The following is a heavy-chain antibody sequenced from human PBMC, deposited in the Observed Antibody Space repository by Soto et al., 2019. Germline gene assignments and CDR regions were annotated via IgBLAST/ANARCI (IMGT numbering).Heavy chain of an antibody. CDR1: GFTFSTYA. Sequence: QVQLVESGGGLVQPGRSLRLSCAASGFTFSTYAMHWVRQAPGKGLGWVAVISYDGSNKHYADSVKGRFTISRDNSKNTLYLQMNSLRAEDTAVYYCARPTVIYIVVPPEYWGQGTLVSVSS. CDR3: ARPTVIYIVVPPEY. CDR2: ISYDGSNK. D-gene: IGHD2-15*01. J-gene: IGHJ4*02. V-gene: IGHV3-30*04.